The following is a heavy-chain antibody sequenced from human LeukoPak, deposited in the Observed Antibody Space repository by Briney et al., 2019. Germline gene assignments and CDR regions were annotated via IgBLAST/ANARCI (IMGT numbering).Heavy chain of an antibody. CDR2: INPNSRDT. D-gene: IGHD5-24*01. CDR1: GYIFKDFY. Sequence: GASVRVSCTTSGYIFKDFYIHWVRQAPGHGLEWMGWINPNSRDTNSAQRFQGRVTMTRDTSTGTAYMDLSSLTSDDTAVYFCAKDSSGGNNSHWGQGALVTVSS. J-gene: IGHJ4*02. CDR3: AKDSSGGNNSH. V-gene: IGHV1-2*02.